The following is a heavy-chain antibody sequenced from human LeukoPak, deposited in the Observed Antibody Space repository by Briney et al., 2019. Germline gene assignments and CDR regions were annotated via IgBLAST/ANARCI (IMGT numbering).Heavy chain of an antibody. J-gene: IGHJ4*02. CDR3: AREDAGSSFSFDY. CDR2: INSDGSST. CDR1: GFTFSSYW. V-gene: IGHV3-74*01. Sequence: PGGSLRLSCAASGFTFSSYWMHWVRQAPGKGLVWVSRINSDGSSTSYADSVKGRFTISRDNAKNTLYLQMNSLRGEDTAVYCCAREDAGSSFSFDYWGRGTLVTVSS.